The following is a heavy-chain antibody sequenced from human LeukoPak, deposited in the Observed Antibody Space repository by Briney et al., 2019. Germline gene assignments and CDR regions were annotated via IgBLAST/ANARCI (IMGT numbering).Heavy chain of an antibody. V-gene: IGHV4-59*01. J-gene: IGHJ3*02. Sequence: SETLSLTCTVSGGSISTYYWSWIRQPPGQGLEWIGYIYYSGSTSYNPSLKSRVTISVDSSKNQFSLKLSSVTAADTAVYYCARGPYYYDSSGYTSFDIWGQGTMVTVSS. CDR1: GGSISTYY. D-gene: IGHD3-22*01. CDR2: IYYSGST. CDR3: ARGPYYYDSSGYTSFDI.